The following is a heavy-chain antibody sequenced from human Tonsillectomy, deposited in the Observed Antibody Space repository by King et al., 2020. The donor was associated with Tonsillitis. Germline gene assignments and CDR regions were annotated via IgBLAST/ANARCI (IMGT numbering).Heavy chain of an antibody. V-gene: IGHV3-15*01. CDR1: GFTFSNAW. CDR3: ATGVCRQLSGTDLPVSWFIY. CDR2: FKSKTDGGTT. Sequence: DVQLVESGGGLVKPGGSLRLSCAASGFTFSNAWMSWVRLAPGKGLEWVGRFKSKTDGGTTDYAAPVKGRFTISRDDSKNTLYLQMNSLKTEDTAVYYCATGVCRQLSGTDLPVSWFIYWGQGTLVTVSS. J-gene: IGHJ4*02. D-gene: IGHD6-13*01.